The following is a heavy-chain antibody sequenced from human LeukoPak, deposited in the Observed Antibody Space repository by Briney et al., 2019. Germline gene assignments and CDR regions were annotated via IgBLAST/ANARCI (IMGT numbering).Heavy chain of an antibody. CDR3: AKSGESADYCSGGSCYSGWFDP. CDR2: ISWNSGSI. D-gene: IGHD2-15*01. Sequence: GGSLRLSCAASGFTFDDYAMHWVRQAPGKGLEWVSGISWNSGSIGYADSVKGRFTISRDNAKNSLYLQMNSLRAEDTALYYCAKSGESADYCSGGSCYSGWFDPWGQGTLVTVSS. CDR1: GFTFDDYA. J-gene: IGHJ5*02. V-gene: IGHV3-9*01.